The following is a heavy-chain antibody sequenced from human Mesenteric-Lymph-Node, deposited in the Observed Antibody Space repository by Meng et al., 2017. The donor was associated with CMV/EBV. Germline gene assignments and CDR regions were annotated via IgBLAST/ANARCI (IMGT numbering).Heavy chain of an antibody. CDR2: ISSSGSTR. V-gene: IGHV3-11*04. CDR3: ARDFFSAFWSGYYPYYFDF. Sequence: GESLKISCAASAFTFSDYYMTWIRQAPGKGLEWVSYISSSGSTRYYADSVKGRFTISRDNAKNSLYLQMNSLRAEDTAVYYCARDFFSAFWSGYYPYYFDFWGQGTLVTVSS. J-gene: IGHJ4*02. D-gene: IGHD3-3*01. CDR1: AFTFSDYY.